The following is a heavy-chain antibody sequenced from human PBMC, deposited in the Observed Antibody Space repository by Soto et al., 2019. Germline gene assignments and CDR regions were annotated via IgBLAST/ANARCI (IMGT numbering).Heavy chain of an antibody. Sequence: EVELLESGGGLVKPGGSLRLSCATYGFSFSNYAMSWVRQAPGKGLEWVSALSGSGDSIYYADSVMGRFSISRDNSKNTLHLQMNSLRAEATAVYYCAKDLSPSLSWGRGYYFDYGLDVWGQGTTVAVSS. J-gene: IGHJ6*02. V-gene: IGHV3-23*01. CDR3: AKDLSPSLSWGRGYYFDYGLDV. D-gene: IGHD3-10*01. CDR2: LSGSGDSI. CDR1: GFSFSNYA.